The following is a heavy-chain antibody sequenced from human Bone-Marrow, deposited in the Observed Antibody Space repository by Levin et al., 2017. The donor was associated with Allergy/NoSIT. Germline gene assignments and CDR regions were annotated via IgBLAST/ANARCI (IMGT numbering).Heavy chain of an antibody. CDR3: ARGRRTYYDFWSGYQYYFDY. Sequence: SETLSLTCAVYGGSFSGYYWSWIRQPPGKVLEWIGEINHSGSTNYNPSLKSRVTISVDTSKNQFSLKLSSVTAADTAVYYCARGRRTYYDFWSGYQYYFDYWGQGTLVTVSS. CDR1: GGSFSGYY. CDR2: INHSGST. D-gene: IGHD3-3*01. J-gene: IGHJ4*02. V-gene: IGHV4-34*01.